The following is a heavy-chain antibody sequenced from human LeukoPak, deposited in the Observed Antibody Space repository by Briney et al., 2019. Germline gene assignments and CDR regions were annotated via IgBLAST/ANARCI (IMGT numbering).Heavy chain of an antibody. V-gene: IGHV3-21*01. J-gene: IGHJ3*02. CDR1: GFTFSTYN. CDR3: ARDVGASAPDAFDI. CDR2: ISSSSNYI. D-gene: IGHD1-26*01. Sequence: PGGSLRLSCAASGFTFSTYNMNWVRQAPGKGLEWVSSISSSSNYIYHADSVKGRFTISRDNAKNSLYLQMNSLRAEDTDVYYCARDVGASAPDAFDIWGQGTMVTVSS.